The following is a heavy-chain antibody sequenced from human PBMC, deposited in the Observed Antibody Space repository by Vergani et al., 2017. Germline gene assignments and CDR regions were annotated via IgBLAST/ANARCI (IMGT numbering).Heavy chain of an antibody. CDR1: GFTFSSYA. D-gene: IGHD2-15*01. CDR2: ISGSGGST. CDR3: AKAVGYCSGGSCSYYYYMDV. Sequence: EVQLLESGGGLVQPGGSLRLSCAASGFTFSSYAMSWVRQAPGNGLEWGSAISGSGGSTYYADSVKGRFTIYRDNSKNTLYLRMNSLRAEDTAVYYCAKAVGYCSGGSCSYYYYMDVWGKGTTVTVSS. V-gene: IGHV3-23*01. J-gene: IGHJ6*03.